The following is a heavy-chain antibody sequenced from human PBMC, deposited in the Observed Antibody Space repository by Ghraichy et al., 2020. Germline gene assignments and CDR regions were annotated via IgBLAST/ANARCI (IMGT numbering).Heavy chain of an antibody. V-gene: IGHV4-30-4*01. D-gene: IGHD5-12*01. CDR3: ARGGIVATFNY. J-gene: IGHJ4*02. Sequence: SETLSLTCTVSGGSISSGDYYWSWIRQPPGKGLEWIGYIYYSGSTYYNPSLKSRVTISVDTSKNQFSLKLSSVTAADTAVYYCARGGIVATFNYWGQGTLVTVSS. CDR1: GGSISSGDYY. CDR2: IYYSGST.